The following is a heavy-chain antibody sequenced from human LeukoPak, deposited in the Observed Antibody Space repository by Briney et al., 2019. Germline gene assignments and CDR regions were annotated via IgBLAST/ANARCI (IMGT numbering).Heavy chain of an antibody. CDR1: GGSISSGGYY. CDR3: ASTIVQIGYQSWPLDY. J-gene: IGHJ4*02. CDR2: IYYSGST. V-gene: IGHV4-31*03. D-gene: IGHD5-12*01. Sequence: HSETLSLTCTVSGGSISSGGYYWSWIRQHPGKGLEWIGYIYYSGSTYYNPSLKSRVTISVDTSKNQFSLKLSSVTAADTAVYYCASTIVQIGYQSWPLDYWGQGTLVTVSS.